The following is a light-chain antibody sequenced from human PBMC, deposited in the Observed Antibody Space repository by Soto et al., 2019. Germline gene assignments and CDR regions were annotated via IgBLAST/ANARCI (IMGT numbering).Light chain of an antibody. J-gene: IGLJ1*01. Sequence: QSALTQPASVSGSPGQSITISCTGTSSDVGGYNYVSWYQQHPGTAPKLMIYDVSNRPSGVSNRFSGSKSGNTATLTISGLQADDEADYYCSSYTSSSLYVFGTGTQVTVL. CDR3: SSYTSSSLYV. V-gene: IGLV2-14*01. CDR1: SSDVGGYNY. CDR2: DVS.